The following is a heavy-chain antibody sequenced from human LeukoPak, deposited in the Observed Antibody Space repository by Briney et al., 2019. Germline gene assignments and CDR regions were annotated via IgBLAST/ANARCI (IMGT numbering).Heavy chain of an antibody. CDR1: GGTFSSYA. D-gene: IGHD3-10*01. J-gene: IGHJ4*02. Sequence: ASVKVSCKASGGTFSSYAISWVRQAPGQGLEWMGIINPSGGSTSYAQKFQGRVTMTRDTSTSTVYMELSSLRSEDTAVYYCARDRVMVRGANRFDYWGQGTLVTVSS. CDR2: INPSGGST. CDR3: ARDRVMVRGANRFDY. V-gene: IGHV1-46*01.